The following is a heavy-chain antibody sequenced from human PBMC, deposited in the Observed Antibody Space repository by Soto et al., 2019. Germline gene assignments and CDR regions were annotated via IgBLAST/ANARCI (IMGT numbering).Heavy chain of an antibody. CDR2: IYQSGST. V-gene: IGHV4-30-2*01. D-gene: IGHD4-4*01. CDR1: AGSISSGGCS. J-gene: IGHJ6*02. CDR3: ATQSYSNSGAYYYYAMDV. Sequence: PSETLSLTCAVSAGSISSGGCSWSWIRHPPGRVLEWSGYIYQSGSTYYNPSLRSRVTISVDRSRNQFSLKLSSVTAADTAVYFCATQSYSNSGAYYYYAMDVWGQGTTVTVSS.